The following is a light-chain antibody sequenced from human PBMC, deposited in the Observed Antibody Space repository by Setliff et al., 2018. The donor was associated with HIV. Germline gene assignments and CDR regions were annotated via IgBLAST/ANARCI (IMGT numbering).Light chain of an antibody. CDR1: SSDVGAYNY. Sequence: QSVLAQPASVSGSPGQSVTISCTGTSSDVGAYNYVSWYQQYPGKAPKLMIYDVSERPSGVSDRFSGSKSGNTASLTISGLQAEDEADYYCTSYTSSHTYVFGTGTKVTVL. J-gene: IGLJ1*01. CDR2: DVS. CDR3: TSYTSSHTYV. V-gene: IGLV2-14*03.